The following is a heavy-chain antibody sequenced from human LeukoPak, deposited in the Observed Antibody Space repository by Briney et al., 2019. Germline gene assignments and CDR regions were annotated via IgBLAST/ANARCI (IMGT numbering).Heavy chain of an antibody. Sequence: GGSLRLSCTASGFTFGDYAMSWFRQAPGKRLEWVGFIRSKAYGGTTEYAASVKGRFTISRDDSKSIAYLQMNSLKTEDTAVYYCTRARPGVVVVAARGDYWGQGTLVTVSS. CDR2: IRSKAYGGTT. CDR1: GFTFGDYA. D-gene: IGHD2-15*01. CDR3: TRARPGVVVVAARGDY. V-gene: IGHV3-49*03. J-gene: IGHJ4*02.